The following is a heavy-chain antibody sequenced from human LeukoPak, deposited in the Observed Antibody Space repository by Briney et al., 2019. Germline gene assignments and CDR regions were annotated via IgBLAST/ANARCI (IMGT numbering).Heavy chain of an antibody. D-gene: IGHD2-2*01. CDR1: GFTFSSYW. J-gene: IGHJ6*02. Sequence: GGSLRLSCEASGFTFSSYWMHWVRQAPGKGLVWVSRINSDGSSTSYADSVKGRFTISRDNAKNTLYLQMNSLRAEDTAVYYCAIACSSTSCYPYYYYYGMDVWGQGTTVTVSS. CDR2: INSDGSST. CDR3: AIACSSTSCYPYYYYYGMDV. V-gene: IGHV3-74*01.